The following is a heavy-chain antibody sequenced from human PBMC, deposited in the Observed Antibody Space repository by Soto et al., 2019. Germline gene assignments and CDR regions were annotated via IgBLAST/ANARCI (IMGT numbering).Heavy chain of an antibody. V-gene: IGHV2-5*02. Sequence: QITLKESGPTLVKPTQTLTLTCTFSGFSLNTSGVGAGWIRQPPGKALEWLALIYWDDDKRYSQTLKSRLAITQDSSKTQVVLTMTNLDHVAAATYFSAHWPSWGSWGQGTLVTISS. CDR2: IYWDDDK. CDR1: GFSLNTSGVG. CDR3: AHWPSWGS. D-gene: IGHD3-16*01. J-gene: IGHJ5*02.